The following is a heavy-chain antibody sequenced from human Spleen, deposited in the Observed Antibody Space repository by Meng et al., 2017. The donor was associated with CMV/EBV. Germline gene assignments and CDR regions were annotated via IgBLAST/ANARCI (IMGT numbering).Heavy chain of an antibody. V-gene: IGHV3-48*04. J-gene: IGHJ5*02. Sequence: GESLKISCAASGFTFSSYAMHWVRQAPGKGLEWVSYISSSGSTIYYADSVKGRFTISRDNAKNSLYLQMNSLRAEDTAVYYCARRDYEPGGNNWFDPWGQGTLVTVSS. CDR2: ISSSGSTI. CDR1: GFTFSSYA. CDR3: ARRDYEPGGNNWFDP. D-gene: IGHD4-17*01.